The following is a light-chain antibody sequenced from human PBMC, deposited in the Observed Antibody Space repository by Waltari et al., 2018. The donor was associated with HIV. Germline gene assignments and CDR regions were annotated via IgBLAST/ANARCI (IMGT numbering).Light chain of an antibody. CDR1: SSDVGGYNS. V-gene: IGLV2-14*01. J-gene: IGLJ3*02. CDR2: EVS. Sequence: QSALTQPASVSGSPGQSIPISCTGTSSDVGGYNSVSWYQHHPGKAPKLMIYEVSDRPSGVSNRFSGSKSGNTASLTISGLQADDEADYYYTSYSSSNTLKFGGGTKLTIL. CDR3: TSYSSSNTLK.